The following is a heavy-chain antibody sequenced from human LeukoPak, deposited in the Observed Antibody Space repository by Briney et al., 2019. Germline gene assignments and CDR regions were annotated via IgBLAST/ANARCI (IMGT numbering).Heavy chain of an antibody. CDR1: GFTFSSYG. D-gene: IGHD2-2*02. V-gene: IGHV3-30*18. J-gene: IGHJ4*02. CDR2: ISYDGSNK. CDR3: AKGADYCSSTSCYNRWYIDY. Sequence: GRSLRLSCAASGFTFSSYGMHWVRQAPGKGLEWVAVISYDGSNKYYADSVKGRSTISRDNSKNTLYLQMNSLRAEDTAVYYCAKGADYCSSTSCYNRWYIDYWGQGTLVTVSS.